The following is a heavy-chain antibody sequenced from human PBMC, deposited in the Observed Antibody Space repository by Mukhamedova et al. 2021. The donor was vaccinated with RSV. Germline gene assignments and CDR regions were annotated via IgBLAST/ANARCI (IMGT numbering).Heavy chain of an antibody. V-gene: IGHV3-74*01. D-gene: IGHD3-3*01. CDR3: AKRYDRGGFYSD. J-gene: IGHJ4*02. Sequence: YADSVKGRFTISRYNAKNMLYLQMNSLRVDDTSVYFCAKRYDRGGFYSDWCQGTLVTASS.